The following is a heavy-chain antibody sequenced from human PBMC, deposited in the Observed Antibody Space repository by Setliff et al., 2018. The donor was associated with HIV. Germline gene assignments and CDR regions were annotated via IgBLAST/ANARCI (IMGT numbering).Heavy chain of an antibody. J-gene: IGHJ5*02. V-gene: IGHV4-38-2*02. Sequence: PSETLSLTCTVSGYSISSGYYWGWIRQPPGKGLEWIGSIHQSGSTYYNSSLKSRVTMSVDTSKNKFSLKLSSVTAADTAVYYCARDLGSSYSYAQGRFDPWGQGTLVNVSS. CDR3: ARDLGSSYSYAQGRFDP. CDR1: GYSISSGYY. CDR2: IHQSGST. D-gene: IGHD5-18*01.